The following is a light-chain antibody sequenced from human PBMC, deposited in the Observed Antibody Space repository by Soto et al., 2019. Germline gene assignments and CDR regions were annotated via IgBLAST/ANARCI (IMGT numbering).Light chain of an antibody. CDR3: QQDNGCPPG. V-gene: IGKV1-12*01. J-gene: IGKJ1*01. CDR2: AAS. CDR1: QDIISW. Sequence: DIQMTQSPSSVSASVGDRVTITCRASQDIISWLAWYQQKPGKAPNLLLYAASSLQSRVPSRFSGGGYWRAFTLTNSSLQPPDVAAYYYQQDNGCPPGFGQGTKVEIK.